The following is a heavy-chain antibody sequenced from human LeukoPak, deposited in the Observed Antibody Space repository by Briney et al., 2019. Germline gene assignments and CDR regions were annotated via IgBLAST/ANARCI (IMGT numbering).Heavy chain of an antibody. J-gene: IGHJ4*02. CDR1: GFAFSTYG. CDR2: ISSSGTYI. Sequence: GRSLRLSCAASGFAFSTYGMHWVRQAPGKGLEWVSSISSSGTYIYYADSVKGRFTISRDNAKNSLYLQMNSLRAEDTAVYYCAREPTTVSPPGWGQGTLVSVSS. V-gene: IGHV3-21*01. D-gene: IGHD4-11*01. CDR3: AREPTTVSPPG.